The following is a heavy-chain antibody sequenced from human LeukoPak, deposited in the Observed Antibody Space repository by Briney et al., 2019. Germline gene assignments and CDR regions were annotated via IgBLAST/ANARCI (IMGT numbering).Heavy chain of an antibody. Sequence: GASVKVSCKASGYTFTSYDINWVRQATGQGLEWMGWMNPNSGNTGYAQKFQGRVTVTRNTSISTAYMELSSLRSEDTAVYYCAIRPATIQPDYWGQGTPVTVSS. CDR3: AIRPATIQPDY. CDR2: MNPNSGNT. CDR1: GYTFTSYD. D-gene: IGHD5-12*01. V-gene: IGHV1-8*01. J-gene: IGHJ4*02.